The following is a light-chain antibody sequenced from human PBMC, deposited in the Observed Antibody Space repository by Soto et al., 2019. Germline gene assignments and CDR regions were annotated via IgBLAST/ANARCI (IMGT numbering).Light chain of an antibody. CDR3: QHRSTWPLT. V-gene: IGKV3-11*01. CDR2: DAS. Sequence: EIVLTQSPATLSLSPGERATLSCRASQSVSSVLAWYQQRPGQAPRLLIYDASNRATGIPARFSGSGSGTDFTLTISSLEPEDFAVYYCQHRSTWPLTFGGGTKVEIK. CDR1: QSVSSV. J-gene: IGKJ4*01.